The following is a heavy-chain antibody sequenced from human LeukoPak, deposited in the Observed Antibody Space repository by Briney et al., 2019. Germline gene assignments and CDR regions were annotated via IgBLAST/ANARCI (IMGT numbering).Heavy chain of an antibody. V-gene: IGHV1-2*02. CDR2: INPNSGGT. CDR1: GYTFTGYY. CDR3: ARDMSYYDSSGYYYVLAAFDI. D-gene: IGHD3-22*01. Sequence: ASVKVSCKASGYTFTGYYMHWVRQAPGRGLEWMGWINPNSGGTNYAQKFQGRVTMTRDTSISTAYMELSRLRSDDTAVYYCARDMSYYDSSGYYYVLAAFDIWGQGTMVTVSS. J-gene: IGHJ3*02.